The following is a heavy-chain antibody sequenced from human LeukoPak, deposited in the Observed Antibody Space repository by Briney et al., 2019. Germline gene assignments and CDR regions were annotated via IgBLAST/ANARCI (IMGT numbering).Heavy chain of an antibody. J-gene: IGHJ3*02. Sequence: PSETLSLTCTVSGGSISSNYCSWIRQPPGKGLEWIGYIYYSGSTNYNPSLKSRVTISVDTSKNQFSLKLSSVTAADTAVYYCARVRRYSSSWYSTHAFGIWGQGTMVTVSS. D-gene: IGHD6-13*01. CDR2: IYYSGST. CDR1: GGSISSNY. V-gene: IGHV4-59*01. CDR3: ARVRRYSSSWYSTHAFGI.